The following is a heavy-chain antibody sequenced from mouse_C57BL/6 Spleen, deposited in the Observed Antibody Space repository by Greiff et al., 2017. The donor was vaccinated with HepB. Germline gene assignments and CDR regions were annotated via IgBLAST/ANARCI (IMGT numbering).Heavy chain of an antibody. J-gene: IGHJ4*01. CDR3: ARGEYYYAMDY. CDR1: GYAFSSYW. Sequence: QVQLQQSGAELVKPGASVKISCKASGYAFSSYWMNWVKQKPGKGLEWIGQIYPGDGDTNYNGKFKGKATLTADKASSTAYMQLSSLTSEDSAVYFCARGEYYYAMDYWGQGTSVTVSS. V-gene: IGHV1-80*01. CDR2: IYPGDGDT.